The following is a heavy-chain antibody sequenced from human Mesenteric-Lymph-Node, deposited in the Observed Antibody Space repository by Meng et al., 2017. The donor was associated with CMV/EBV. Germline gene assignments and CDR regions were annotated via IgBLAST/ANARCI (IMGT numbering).Heavy chain of an antibody. Sequence: GESLKISCAASGFTVSSNYMSWVRQAPGKGLVWVSSIKNDGTFTAYADSVKGRFTVSRDNAKDTVYLQMNSLTVEDAAVYYCGDFEAGWGQGTLVTVSS. D-gene: IGHD3-3*01. CDR2: IKNDGTFT. CDR1: GFTVSSNY. J-gene: IGHJ4*02. CDR3: GDFEAG. V-gene: IGHV3-74*01.